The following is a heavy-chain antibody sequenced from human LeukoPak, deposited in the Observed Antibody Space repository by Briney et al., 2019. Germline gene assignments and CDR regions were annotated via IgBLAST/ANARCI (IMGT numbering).Heavy chain of an antibody. CDR3: ARHSGAGGPLDY. V-gene: IGHV4-34*01. CDR2: INHSGST. Sequence: SESLSLTCSVYGRSFSDYYRSWIRQPPWKGLEWMVEINHSGSTNYNPSLKSRVTISVDTSKNQFSLKLSSATAADTAVYICARHSGAGGPLDYWGQGTLVTVSS. D-gene: IGHD2-15*01. J-gene: IGHJ4*02. CDR1: GRSFSDYY.